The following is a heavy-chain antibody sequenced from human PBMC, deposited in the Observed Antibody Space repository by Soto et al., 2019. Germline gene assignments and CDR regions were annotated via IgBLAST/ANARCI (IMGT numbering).Heavy chain of an antibody. J-gene: IGHJ3*02. D-gene: IGHD6-19*01. V-gene: IGHV4-59*01. CDR1: GGSISSYY. CDR2: IYYSGST. Sequence: QVQLQESGPGLVKPSETLSLTCTVSGGSISSYYWSWVRQPPGKGLEWIGYIYYSGSTNYNPSPKSRVNISVDTSKVQFSLKMSSVTVADTAVYYCERDLGSSGWYRDDFDIWGQGTMVTVS. CDR3: ERDLGSSGWYRDDFDI.